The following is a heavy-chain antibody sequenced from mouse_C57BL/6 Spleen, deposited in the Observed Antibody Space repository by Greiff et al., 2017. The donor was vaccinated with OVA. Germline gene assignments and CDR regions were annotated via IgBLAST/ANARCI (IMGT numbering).Heavy chain of an antibody. CDR1: GYTFTSYW. D-gene: IGHD1-1*01. V-gene: IGHV1-55*01. Sequence: QVQLQQPGAELVKPGASVKMSCKASGYTFTSYWITWVKQRPGQGLEWIGDIYPGSGSTNYNEKFKSKATLTVDTSSSTAYMQLNSLTSEDSAVYYCARGVLAKGYAMDYWGQGTSVTVSS. CDR3: ARGVLAKGYAMDY. J-gene: IGHJ4*01. CDR2: IYPGSGST.